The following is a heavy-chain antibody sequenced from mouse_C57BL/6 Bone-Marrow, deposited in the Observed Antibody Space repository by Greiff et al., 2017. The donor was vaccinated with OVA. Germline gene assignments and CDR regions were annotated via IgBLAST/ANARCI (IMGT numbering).Heavy chain of an antibody. J-gene: IGHJ4*01. D-gene: IGHD2-3*01. CDR1: GYAFSSSW. CDR3: ARERAYDGYPYAMDY. V-gene: IGHV1-82*01. CDR2: IYPGAGDT. Sequence: QVQLQQSGPELVKPGASVKISCKASGYAFSSSWMNWVKQRPGKGLEWIGRIYPGAGDTNYNGKFKGKATLTADKSSSTAYMQLSSLTSEDSAVYFCARERAYDGYPYAMDYWGQGTSVTVSS.